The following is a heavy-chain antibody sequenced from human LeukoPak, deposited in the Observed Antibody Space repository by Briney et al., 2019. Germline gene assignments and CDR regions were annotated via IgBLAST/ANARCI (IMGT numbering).Heavy chain of an antibody. D-gene: IGHD3-10*01. Sequence: ASVKVSCKASGYTFTSYGISWVRQAPGQGLEWMGWMNPNSGNTGYAQKFQGRVTMTRNTSISTAYMELSSLTSEDTAVYYCAREDYYGSGSYSNWFDPWGQGTRVTVSS. CDR3: AREDYYGSGSYSNWFDP. V-gene: IGHV1-8*02. CDR2: MNPNSGNT. CDR1: GYTFTSYG. J-gene: IGHJ5*02.